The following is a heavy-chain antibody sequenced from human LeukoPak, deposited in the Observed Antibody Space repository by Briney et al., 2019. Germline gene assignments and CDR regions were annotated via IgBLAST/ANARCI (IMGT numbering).Heavy chain of an antibody. Sequence: SVKVSCKASGGTFSSYTISWVRQAPGQGLEWTGRIIPILGIANYAQKFQGRVTITADKSTSTAYMELSSLRSEDTAVYYCARPLSPGIAAAAFDYWGQGTLVTVSS. CDR3: ARPLSPGIAAAAFDY. CDR1: GGTFSSYT. V-gene: IGHV1-69*02. CDR2: IIPILGIA. J-gene: IGHJ4*02. D-gene: IGHD6-13*01.